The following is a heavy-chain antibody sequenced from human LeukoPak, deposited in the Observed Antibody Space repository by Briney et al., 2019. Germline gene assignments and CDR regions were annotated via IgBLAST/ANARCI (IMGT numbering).Heavy chain of an antibody. J-gene: IGHJ4*02. V-gene: IGHV3-9*01. D-gene: IGHD6-13*01. CDR3: VKVTAAGFVDY. CDR1: GFSFDDYA. CDR2: IGWNSGGI. Sequence: GRSLRLSCAASGFSFDDYAMHWVRQAPGKGLEWVSGIGWNSGGIVYADSVKGRFTISRDNAKNSLYLQMNSLGAEDTALYYCVKVTAAGFVDYWGQGTLVTVPS.